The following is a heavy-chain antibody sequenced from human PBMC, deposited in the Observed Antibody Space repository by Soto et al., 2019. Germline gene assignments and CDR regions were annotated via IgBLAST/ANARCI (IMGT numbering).Heavy chain of an antibody. CDR1: GVTFSSYA. D-gene: IGHD1-20*01. V-gene: IGHV1-69*13. CDR2: IIPIFGTA. J-gene: IGHJ4*02. Sequence: SVKVSCNASGVTFSSYAISWVRPAPGQGLEWMGGIIPIFGTANYAQKFQGRVTITADESTSTAYMELSSLRSEDTAVYYCARGVTRYNWNYLAYWGQGTLVTFSS. CDR3: ARGVTRYNWNYLAY.